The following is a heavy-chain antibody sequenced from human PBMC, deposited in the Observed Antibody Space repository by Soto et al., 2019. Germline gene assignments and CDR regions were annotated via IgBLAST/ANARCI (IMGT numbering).Heavy chain of an antibody. V-gene: IGHV1-3*01. CDR1: GFTFVMYA. J-gene: IGHJ4*02. CDR3: ARAGWFAEGYFDF. Sequence: ASVKVSCKASGFTFVMYAIHWVRQAPGQGLEWMAWINDGNGHTTYSQKFQGRVTITRDTSARTVYMELRSLRFEDTATYYCARAGWFAEGYFDFWGQGTLVTVSS. CDR2: INDGNGHT. D-gene: IGHD3-10*01.